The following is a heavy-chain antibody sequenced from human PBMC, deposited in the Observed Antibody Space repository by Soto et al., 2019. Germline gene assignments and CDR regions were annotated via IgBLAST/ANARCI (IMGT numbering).Heavy chain of an antibody. CDR3: ASWHLQEHAYDI. V-gene: IGHV3-53*01. CDR1: GFTVSGKKY. D-gene: IGHD1-1*01. CDR2: LYDVHGT. J-gene: IGHJ3*02. Sequence: DVQLVASGGGLFQPGESLRLSCAASGFTVSGKKYMAWVRQPPGKGLEWVSALYDVHGTYYADSVKGRFTTSSDTSRTIVYLQMNSLRPDDTAVYFCASWHLQEHAYDIWGQGTTVTVSS.